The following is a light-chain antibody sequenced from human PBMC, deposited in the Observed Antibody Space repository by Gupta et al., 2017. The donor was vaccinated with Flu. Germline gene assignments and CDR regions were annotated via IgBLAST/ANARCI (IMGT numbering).Light chain of an antibody. V-gene: IGLV2-23*01. J-gene: IGLJ3*02. CDR3: CSYAGSSTWV. CDR1: SSDVVSYNL. Sequence: QSALTQPHSVSGSPGQSITISCTGTSSDVVSYNLVSWYQQHPGKAPKLMIYEGSQRPSGVSNRFSASKSGNTASPTISALQAEDEADYYCCSYAGSSTWVFGGGTMLTVL. CDR2: EGS.